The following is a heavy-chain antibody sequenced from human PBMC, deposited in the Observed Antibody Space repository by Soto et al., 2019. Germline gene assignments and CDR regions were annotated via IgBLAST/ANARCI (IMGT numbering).Heavy chain of an antibody. D-gene: IGHD3-22*01. Sequence: QVQLQESGPGLVKPSETLSLTCTVSGDSISSYYWSWIRQPAGKGLEWIGRIYTCGSTNYNPSLKSRVTMSVDTSKNQFSLKLSSVTAADTAVYYCARDSGVSSGYYYVVGWFDPWGQGTLVTVSS. V-gene: IGHV4-4*07. CDR3: ARDSGVSSGYYYVVGWFDP. CDR2: IYTCGST. J-gene: IGHJ5*02. CDR1: GDSISSYY.